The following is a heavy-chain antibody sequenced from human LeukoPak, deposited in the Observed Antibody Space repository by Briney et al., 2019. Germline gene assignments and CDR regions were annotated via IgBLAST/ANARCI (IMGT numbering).Heavy chain of an antibody. Sequence: MASETLSLTCTVSGGSISSYYWSWIRQPAGKGLEWIGRIYTSGSTYYNPSLKSRVTISIDTSKIQFSLKLSSVTAADTAVYYCARDNGYSKIDFWGQGTLVTVSS. CDR3: ARDNGYSKIDF. D-gene: IGHD5-18*01. CDR2: IYTSGST. CDR1: GGSISSYY. J-gene: IGHJ4*02. V-gene: IGHV4-4*07.